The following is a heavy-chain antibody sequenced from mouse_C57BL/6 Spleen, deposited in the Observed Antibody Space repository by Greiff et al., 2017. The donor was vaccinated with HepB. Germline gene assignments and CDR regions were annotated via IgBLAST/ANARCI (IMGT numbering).Heavy chain of an antibody. CDR2: IDPETGGT. V-gene: IGHV1-15*01. Sequence: VQLQQSGAELVRPGASVTLSCKASGYTFTDYEMHWVKQTPVHGLEWIGAIDPETGGTAYNQKFKGKAILTADKSSSTAYMELRSLTSEDSAVYDCTRGHYSNLYYFDYWGQGTTLTVSS. CDR3: TRGHYSNLYYFDY. J-gene: IGHJ2*01. CDR1: GYTFTDYE. D-gene: IGHD2-5*01.